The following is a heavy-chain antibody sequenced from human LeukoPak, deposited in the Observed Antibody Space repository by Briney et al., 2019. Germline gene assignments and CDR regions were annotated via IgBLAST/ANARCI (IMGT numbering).Heavy chain of an antibody. D-gene: IGHD2-15*01. CDR3: ARDAGYCSGGGCYGDDY. J-gene: IGHJ4*02. Sequence: PGGSLRLSCAASGFTFSSYNMNWVRQAPGKGLEWVSSISSSSTYIYYADSVKGRFTISRDNAKNSLFLQMNSLGAEDTAVYYCARDAGYCSGGGCYGDDYWGQGTLVTVSS. CDR1: GFTFSSYN. V-gene: IGHV3-21*01. CDR2: ISSSSTYI.